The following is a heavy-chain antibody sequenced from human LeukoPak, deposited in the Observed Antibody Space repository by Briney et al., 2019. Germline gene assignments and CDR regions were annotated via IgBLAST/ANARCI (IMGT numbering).Heavy chain of an antibody. D-gene: IGHD6-13*01. CDR2: IGESGNK. J-gene: IGHJ4*02. V-gene: IGHV3-23*01. CDR1: GFTFSSYA. CDR3: AKGWYHADV. Sequence: GGSLRLSCAASGFTFSSYAMSWVRQAPGKGLEWVSVIGESGNKHYADSVEGRFTMSRDTSKSTVFLQMNTLRVEDTAVYYCAKGWYHADVWGQGTLVTVSS.